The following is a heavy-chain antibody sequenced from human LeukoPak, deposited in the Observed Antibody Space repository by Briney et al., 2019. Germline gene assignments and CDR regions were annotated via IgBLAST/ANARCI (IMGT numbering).Heavy chain of an antibody. J-gene: IGHJ4*02. CDR3: AKDLPHLVWGYDY. Sequence: PGGSLRLSCAASGFTFSSYAMHWVRQAPGKGLEWVAVISYDGSNKYYADSVKGRFTISRDNSKNTLYLQMNSLRAEDTAVYYCAKDLPHLVWGYDYWGQGTLVTVSS. V-gene: IGHV3-30-3*01. CDR2: ISYDGSNK. CDR1: GFTFSSYA. D-gene: IGHD3-16*01.